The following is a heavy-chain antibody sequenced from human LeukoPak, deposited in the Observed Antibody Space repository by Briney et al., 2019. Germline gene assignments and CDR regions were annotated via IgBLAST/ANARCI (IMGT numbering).Heavy chain of an antibody. CDR1: GFSFTTSW. V-gene: IGHV3-7*01. J-gene: IGHJ4*02. Sequence: GGSLRLSCAASGFSFTTSWMSWVRQAPGKGLEWVASIEQDGSEKYYVDSVKGRFTVSRDNSKNTLYLQMNSLRVEDTAVYYCAKVGYGWYEVDYWGQGTLVTVSS. D-gene: IGHD6-19*01. CDR3: AKVGYGWYEVDY. CDR2: IEQDGSEK.